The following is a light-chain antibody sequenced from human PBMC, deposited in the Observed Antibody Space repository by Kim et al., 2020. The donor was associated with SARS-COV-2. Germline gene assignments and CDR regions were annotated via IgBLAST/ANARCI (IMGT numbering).Light chain of an antibody. CDR1: IIGDMK. Sequence: AAGRTARITGGGNIIGDMKGHWYQLRPGQAPVLVISDDTDRPSGSPGRFTGSSSVNTATLTTNRVKAVDKADYCCQVWDGSSEHWVFGGGTQLTVL. CDR3: QVWDGSSEHWV. J-gene: IGLJ3*02. V-gene: IGLV3-21*03. CDR2: DDT.